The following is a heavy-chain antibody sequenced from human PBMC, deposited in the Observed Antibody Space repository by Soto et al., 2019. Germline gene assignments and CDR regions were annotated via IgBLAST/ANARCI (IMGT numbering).Heavy chain of an antibody. Sequence: QITLKESGPTLVKPTQTLTLTCTFSGFSLRTRGVAVGWFRQPPGKALEWLALIYWDEDKWYSPSLKSRLTIADETSKNQVVLTMTNVDPVDTATYYCAHRPRGYAYYFDYWGQGILVTVSS. V-gene: IGHV2-5*02. CDR2: IYWDEDK. CDR1: GFSLRTRGVA. CDR3: AHRPRGYAYYFDY. J-gene: IGHJ4*02. D-gene: IGHD5-12*01.